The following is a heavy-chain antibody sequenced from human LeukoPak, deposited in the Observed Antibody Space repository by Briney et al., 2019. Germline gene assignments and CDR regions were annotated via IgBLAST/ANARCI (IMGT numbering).Heavy chain of an antibody. V-gene: IGHV4-61*02. J-gene: IGHJ1*01. CDR2: IYTSGST. CDR3: AREGSAAAGYFQR. CDR1: GGSINSGSYY. D-gene: IGHD6-25*01. Sequence: PSETLSLTCTVSGGSINSGSYYWTWIRQPAGKGLEWIGRIYTSGSTNYNPSLRGRAIISADTSTNQFSLTLSSVTAADTAVYYCAREGSAAAGYFQRWGQGTLVTVSS.